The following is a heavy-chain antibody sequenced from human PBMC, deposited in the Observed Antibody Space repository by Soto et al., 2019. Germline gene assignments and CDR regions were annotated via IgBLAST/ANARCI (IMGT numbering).Heavy chain of an antibody. CDR2: INSDGRST. D-gene: IGHD1-26*01. V-gene: IGHV3-74*01. CDR1: GFTLSNFW. CDR3: ARGGRYRENYYFRMDV. J-gene: IGHJ6*02. Sequence: GGSLRLSCAASGFTLSNFWMHWVRQAPGKGLEWVSRINSDGRSTSYVDSVKGRFTISRDNANNTLYLEMNSLRAEDTAVYFCARGGRYRENYYFRMDVWGQGTTVTVSS.